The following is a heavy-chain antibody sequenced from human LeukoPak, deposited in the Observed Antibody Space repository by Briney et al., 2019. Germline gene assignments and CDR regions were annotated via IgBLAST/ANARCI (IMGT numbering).Heavy chain of an antibody. J-gene: IGHJ6*03. CDR3: ARGQYSSSWVYYYYYYMDV. V-gene: IGHV1-8*03. CDR2: MNPNSGNT. CDR1: GYTFTSYD. Sequence: ASVKVSCKASGYTFTSYDINWVRQATGQGLEWMGWMNPNSGNTGYAQKFQGRVTITRNTSISTAYMELSSLRSEDTAVYYCARGQYSSSWVYYYYYYMDVWGKGTTVTISS. D-gene: IGHD6-13*01.